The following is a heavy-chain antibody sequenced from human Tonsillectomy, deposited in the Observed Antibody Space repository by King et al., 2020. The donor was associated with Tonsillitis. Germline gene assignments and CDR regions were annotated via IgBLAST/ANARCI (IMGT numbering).Heavy chain of an antibody. Sequence: QVQLVESGGGVVQPGRSLRLSCAASGFPFSDCGMHWVRQAPGKGLDWVAAISYDGSDKDYGDSVRGRFTISRDNSRNTLYLQVNSLRDDDTAVYYCAKEGGAQYCSSATCSADYWGQGTLVTVSS. CDR1: GFPFSDCG. V-gene: IGHV3-30*18. D-gene: IGHD2-2*01. CDR2: ISYDGSDK. CDR3: AKEGGAQYCSSATCSADY. J-gene: IGHJ4*02.